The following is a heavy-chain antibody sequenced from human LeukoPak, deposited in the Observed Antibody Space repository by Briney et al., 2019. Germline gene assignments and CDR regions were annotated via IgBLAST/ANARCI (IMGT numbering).Heavy chain of an antibody. D-gene: IGHD3-22*01. Sequence: GESLKISCKGSGYSFTTYWIGWVRQMPGKGLECLGVIYPGDSGTRYSPSFQGQVTISADKSISTAYLQWSSLKASDTAIYYCARYPKNYYDVTGYLDLWGQGTLVTVSS. V-gene: IGHV5-51*01. CDR2: IYPGDSGT. CDR3: ARYPKNYYDVTGYLDL. CDR1: GYSFTTYW. J-gene: IGHJ4*02.